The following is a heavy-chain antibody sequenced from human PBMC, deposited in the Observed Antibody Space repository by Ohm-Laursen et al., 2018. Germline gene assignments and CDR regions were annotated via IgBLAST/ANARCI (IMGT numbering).Heavy chain of an antibody. CDR1: GFTFSSYG. J-gene: IGHJ4*02. V-gene: IGHV3-30*18. CDR2: ISYDGSNK. Sequence: RSLRLSCTASGFTFSSYGMHWVRQAPGKGLEWVAVISYDGSNKYYADSVKGRFTISRDNSKNTLYLQMNSLRAEDTALYYCAKGEWGRWGQGTLVTVSS. CDR3: AKGEWGR. D-gene: IGHD2-8*01.